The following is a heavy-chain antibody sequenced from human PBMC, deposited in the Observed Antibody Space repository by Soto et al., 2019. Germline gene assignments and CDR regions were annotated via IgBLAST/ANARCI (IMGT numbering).Heavy chain of an antibody. D-gene: IGHD5-12*01. CDR1: GGSISSYY. CDR2: IYYSGST. V-gene: IGHV4-59*08. Sequence: SETLSLTCTVSGGSISSYYWSWIRQPPGKGLEWIGYIYYSGSTNYNPSLKSRVTISVDTSKNQFSLKLSSVTAADTAVYYCARWTGYDYAFDIWGQGTIVTVSS. CDR3: ARWTGYDYAFDI. J-gene: IGHJ3*02.